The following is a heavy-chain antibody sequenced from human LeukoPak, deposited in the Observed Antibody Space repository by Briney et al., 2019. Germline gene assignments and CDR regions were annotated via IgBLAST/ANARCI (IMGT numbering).Heavy chain of an antibody. CDR2: INHSGST. CDR3: AGHLYSATYYY. CDR1: GGSFSGYY. J-gene: IGHJ4*02. V-gene: IGHV4-34*01. D-gene: IGHD1-26*01. Sequence: SETLSLTCAVYGGSFSGYYWSWIRQPPGKGLEWIGEINHSGSTNYNPSLKSRVTISVDTSKNQFSLKVTSVTAADTAVYYCAGHLYSATYYYWGQGTLVTISS.